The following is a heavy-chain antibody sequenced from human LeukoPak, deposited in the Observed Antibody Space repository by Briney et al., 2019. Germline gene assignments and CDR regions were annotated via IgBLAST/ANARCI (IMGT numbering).Heavy chain of an antibody. Sequence: SETLSLTCTVSGDSISTSNSYWGWIRQPPGKGLEWIGSIYYSGNTYYNASLKSRVTIPVDTSKNQFSLKLTSVTAADTAVYYCARLALAGYFDYWGQGTLVTVSS. CDR2: IYYSGNT. CDR3: ARLALAGYFDY. D-gene: IGHD6-19*01. CDR1: GDSISTSNSY. V-gene: IGHV4-39*01. J-gene: IGHJ4*02.